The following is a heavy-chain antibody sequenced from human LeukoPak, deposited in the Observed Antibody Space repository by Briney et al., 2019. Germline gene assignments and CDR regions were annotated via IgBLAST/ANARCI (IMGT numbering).Heavy chain of an antibody. CDR3: ARDLAGFALRPSNFDY. Sequence: GASVKVSCKASGYTLTSYGISWVRQAPGQGLEWMGWISAYNGNTNYAQKLQGRVTMTTDTSTSTAYMELRSLRSDDTAVYYCARDLAGFALRPSNFDYWGQGTLVTVSS. D-gene: IGHD3-10*01. V-gene: IGHV1-18*01. J-gene: IGHJ4*02. CDR2: ISAYNGNT. CDR1: GYTLTSYG.